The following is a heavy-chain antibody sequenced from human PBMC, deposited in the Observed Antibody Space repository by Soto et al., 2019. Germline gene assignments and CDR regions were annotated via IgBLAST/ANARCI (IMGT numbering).Heavy chain of an antibody. CDR2: ISSSSSTI. J-gene: IGHJ6*02. CDR1: GFTFSSYS. Sequence: GGSLRLSCAASGFTFSSYSMNWVRQAPGKGLEWVSYISSSSSTIYYADSVKGRFTISRDNAKNSLYLQMNSLRDEDTAVYYCARDSLYYYDSSGYYAGMDVWAKGPRSPSP. V-gene: IGHV3-48*02. CDR3: ARDSLYYYDSSGYYAGMDV. D-gene: IGHD3-22*01.